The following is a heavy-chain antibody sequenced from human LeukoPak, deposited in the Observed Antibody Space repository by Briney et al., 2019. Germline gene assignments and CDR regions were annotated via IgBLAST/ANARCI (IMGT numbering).Heavy chain of an antibody. V-gene: IGHV3-30*02. CDR1: GFTFSSYG. Sequence: GGSLRLSCAASGFTFSSYGMHWVRQAPGKGLEWVAFIRYDGSNKYYADSVKGRFTISRDNSKNTLYLQMNSRRAEDTAVYYCAKDGEWELPGAFDIWGQGTMVSLSS. J-gene: IGHJ3*02. D-gene: IGHD1-26*01. CDR3: AKDGEWELPGAFDI. CDR2: IRYDGSNK.